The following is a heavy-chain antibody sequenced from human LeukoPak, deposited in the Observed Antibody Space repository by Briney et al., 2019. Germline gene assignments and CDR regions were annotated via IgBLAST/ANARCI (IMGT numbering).Heavy chain of an antibody. V-gene: IGHV3-23*01. CDR3: AKTLGGCGGDCYPDTTFDY. Sequence: GGSLRLSYAASGFTFSSYAMSWVRQAPGKGLEWVSAISGSGGSTYYADSVKGRFTISRDNSKNTLYLQMNSLRAEDTAVYYCAKTLGGCGGDCYPDTTFDYWGQGTLVTVSS. CDR2: ISGSGGST. J-gene: IGHJ4*02. CDR1: GFTFSSYA. D-gene: IGHD2-21*02.